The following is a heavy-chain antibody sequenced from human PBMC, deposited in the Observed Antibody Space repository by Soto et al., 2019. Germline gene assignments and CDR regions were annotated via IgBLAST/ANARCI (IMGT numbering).Heavy chain of an antibody. J-gene: IGHJ6*03. D-gene: IGHD3-10*01. CDR3: VREGNSLVLGSGTYWGQLGPRYQYYYMDV. Sequence: GGSLRLSCVASGFTFSDHNMDWVRQARGKGLEWVGRTRSKANGYITEHAASVKGRFTISRDDSKNSLYLQMNSLKTEDTAVYYCVREGNSLVLGSGTYWGQLGPRYQYYYMDVWGKGTTVTVSS. CDR1: GFTFSDHN. V-gene: IGHV3-72*01. CDR2: TRSKANGYIT.